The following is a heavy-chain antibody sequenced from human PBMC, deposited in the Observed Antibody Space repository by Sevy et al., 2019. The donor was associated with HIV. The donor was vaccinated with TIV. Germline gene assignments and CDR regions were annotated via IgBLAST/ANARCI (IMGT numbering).Heavy chain of an antibody. CDR1: GFTFSSYG. J-gene: IGHJ4*02. CDR2: ISFDGGNT. D-gene: IGHD5-12*01. V-gene: IGHV3-30*19. Sequence: GGSLRLSCAASGFTFSSYGMHWVRQAPDKGLAWVAVISFDGGNTYYSDAVEGRFTISRDNSKNTVFLQMNSLSPDDTALYYCARGPYNSGLRFDFWGQGTLVTVSS. CDR3: ARGPYNSGLRFDF.